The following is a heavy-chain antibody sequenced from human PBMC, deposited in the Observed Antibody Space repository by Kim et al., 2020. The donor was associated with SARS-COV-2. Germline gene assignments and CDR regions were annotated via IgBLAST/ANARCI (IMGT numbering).Heavy chain of an antibody. CDR3: ARDREYYDILTGYLRGGGIYYYYGMDA. D-gene: IGHD3-9*01. CDR1: GFTFSSYA. V-gene: IGHV3-30*04. J-gene: IGHJ6*02. CDR2: ISYDGSNK. Sequence: GGSLRLSCAASGFTFSSYAMHWVRQAPGKGLEWVAVISYDGSNKYSADSVKGRFTISRDNSKNTLYLQMNSLRAEDTAVYYCARDREYYDILTGYLRGGGIYYYYGMDAWGQGTTVTVSS.